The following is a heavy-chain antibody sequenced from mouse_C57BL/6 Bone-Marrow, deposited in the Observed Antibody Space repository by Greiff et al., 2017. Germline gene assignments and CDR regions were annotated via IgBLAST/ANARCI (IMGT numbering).Heavy chain of an antibody. CDR1: GYSFTDYN. V-gene: IGHV1-39*01. CDR2: INPNYGTS. Sequence: EVQLQQSGPELVKPGASVKISCKASGYSFTDYNMNWVKQSNGKNLEWIGVINPNYGTSSYNQTLKGKATLTVAQSSSTAYMQLNMLTSAESAVYYCAKWNDYDKTWFAYWGQGTLVTVSA. J-gene: IGHJ3*01. D-gene: IGHD2-4*01. CDR3: AKWNDYDKTWFAY.